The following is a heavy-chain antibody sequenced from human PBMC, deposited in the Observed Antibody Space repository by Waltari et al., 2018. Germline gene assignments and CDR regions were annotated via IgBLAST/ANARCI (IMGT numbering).Heavy chain of an antibody. CDR2: INHSGSN. D-gene: IGHD3-22*01. CDR3: ARGPMIVVAEQINWFDP. CDR1: GGSFSGYY. V-gene: IGHV4-34*01. Sequence: QVQLQQWGAGLLKPSETLSLTCAVYGGSFSGYYCSWIRQPPGKGLEWIGEINHSGSNNYNPSLKSRVTISVDTSKNQFSLKLSSVTAADTAVYYCARGPMIVVAEQINWFDPWGQGTLVTVSS. J-gene: IGHJ5*02.